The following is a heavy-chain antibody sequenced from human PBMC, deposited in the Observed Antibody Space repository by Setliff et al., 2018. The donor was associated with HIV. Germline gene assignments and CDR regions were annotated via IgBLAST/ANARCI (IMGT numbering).Heavy chain of an antibody. CDR3: ASRPYSYDYSGRVFDF. CDR2: IYYSGTT. J-gene: IGHJ4*02. D-gene: IGHD3-22*01. Sequence: PSETLSLTCTVSGGSASNSRYYWAWIRQPPGKGLEWIGTIYYSGTTYYNPSVKSRVTISVDTSKNQFSLNLTSVTATDTAVYYCASRPYSYDYSGRVFDFWGQGTLVTVSS. CDR1: GGSASNSRYY. V-gene: IGHV4-39*01.